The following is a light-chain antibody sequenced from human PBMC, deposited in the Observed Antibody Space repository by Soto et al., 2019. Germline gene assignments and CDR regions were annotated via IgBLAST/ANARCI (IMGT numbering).Light chain of an antibody. CDR3: CSYAGSYTLWV. V-gene: IGLV2-11*01. CDR2: DVS. CDR1: SSDVGGYNY. Sequence: SVLTKPRSVSGSPGQSVTISCTGTSSDVGGYNYFSWYQQYPGKAPKLIIYDVSKRPSGVPDRFSGSKSGNTASLTISGLQAEDEADYYCCSYAGSYTLWVFGGGTKVTVL. J-gene: IGLJ3*02.